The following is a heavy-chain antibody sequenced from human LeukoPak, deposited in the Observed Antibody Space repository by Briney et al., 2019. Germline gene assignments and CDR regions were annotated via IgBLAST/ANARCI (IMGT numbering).Heavy chain of an antibody. V-gene: IGHV1-2*02. Sequence: GASVKVSCKASGDTFTGYYMHWVRQAPGQGLESMGWINPNSGGTNYAQKFQGRVTMTRDTSISTAYMELSRLRSDDTAVYYCARIRRYYDSPDWFDPWGQGTLVTVSS. D-gene: IGHD3-22*01. CDR2: INPNSGGT. CDR1: GDTFTGYY. J-gene: IGHJ5*02. CDR3: ARIRRYYDSPDWFDP.